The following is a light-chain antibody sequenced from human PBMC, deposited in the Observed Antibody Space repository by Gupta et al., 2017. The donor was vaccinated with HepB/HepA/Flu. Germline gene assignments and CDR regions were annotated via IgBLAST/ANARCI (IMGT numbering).Light chain of an antibody. J-gene: IGLJ3*02. Sequence: QPALTQPASVSGSPGQSITISCPGTSNDVGSYNLVSWYQQHPGKAPKLVIYEVSNRPSGVSNRFSGSKSDNTASLTISGLQAEDEADYSCCSYGGSSTWVFGGGTKLTVL. V-gene: IGLV2-23*02. CDR2: EVS. CDR1: SNDVGSYNL. CDR3: CSYGGSSTWV.